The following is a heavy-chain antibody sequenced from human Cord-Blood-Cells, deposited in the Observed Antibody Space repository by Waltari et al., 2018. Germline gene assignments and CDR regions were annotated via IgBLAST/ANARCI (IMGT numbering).Heavy chain of an antibody. V-gene: IGHV3-21*01. Sequence: EVQLVESGGGLVKPGGSLRLSCAASGFTFSSYSMNWVRQAPGKGLEWVSSISSSSSYIYYADSVKGRVTISRDNAKNSLYLQMNSLRAEDTAVYYCARDIVVVPAATDYWGQGTLVTVSS. D-gene: IGHD2-2*01. CDR3: ARDIVVVPAATDY. CDR1: GFTFSSYS. J-gene: IGHJ4*02. CDR2: ISSSSSYI.